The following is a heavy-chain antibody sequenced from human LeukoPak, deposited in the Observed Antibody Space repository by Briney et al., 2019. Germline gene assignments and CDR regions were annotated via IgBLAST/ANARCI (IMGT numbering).Heavy chain of an antibody. CDR2: ITATSSYT. V-gene: IGHV3-23*01. CDR3: AKGRSGSLGSAFDI. Sequence: PGGSLRLSCAASGFTFSSFAMSWVRQAPGKGLEWVSAITATSSYTYDADSVQGRFIISRDNSNNTLYLQMNSLRAEDTAVYYCAKGRSGSLGSAFDIWGQGTMVTVSS. J-gene: IGHJ3*02. CDR1: GFTFSSFA. D-gene: IGHD3-22*01.